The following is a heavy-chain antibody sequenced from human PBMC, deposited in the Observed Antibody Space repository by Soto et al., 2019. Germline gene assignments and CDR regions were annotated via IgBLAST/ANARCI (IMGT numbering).Heavy chain of an antibody. Sequence: QVQLQESGPGLVKPSETLSLTCNVSGGSISSHYWCWIRQPPGKGLEWIGYIYYTGITNYNPYLKRRVSISVDTSKYQFSLRRRSVTAADTAVYHCARPDNYFFYMDVWGKGTTVPVSS. CDR1: GGSISSHY. CDR2: IYYTGIT. CDR3: ARPDNYFFYMDV. V-gene: IGHV4-59*08. J-gene: IGHJ6*03.